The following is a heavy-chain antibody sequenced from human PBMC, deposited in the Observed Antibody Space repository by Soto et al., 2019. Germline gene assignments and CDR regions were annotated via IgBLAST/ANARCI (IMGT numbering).Heavy chain of an antibody. J-gene: IGHJ4*02. D-gene: IGHD3-3*01. V-gene: IGHV3-11*06. Sequence: GGSLRLSCAASGFTFSDYYMSWIRQAPGKGLEWVSYISSSSSYTNYADSVKGRFTISRDNAKNSLYLQMNSLRAEDTAVYYCARDRTDFWSGYLSSGPFDYWGQGTLVTVSS. CDR1: GFTFSDYY. CDR3: ARDRTDFWSGYLSSGPFDY. CDR2: ISSSSSYT.